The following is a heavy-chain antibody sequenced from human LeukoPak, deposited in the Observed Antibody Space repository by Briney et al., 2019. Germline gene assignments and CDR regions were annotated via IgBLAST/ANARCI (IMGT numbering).Heavy chain of an antibody. CDR2: INHSGST. CDR3: ARGRIQPGDY. D-gene: IGHD5-18*01. Sequence: SETLSLTCAVYGGSFSGYYWSWIRQPPGKGLEWIGEINHSGSTNYNPSLKSRVTISVDTSKNQFSLKLSSVTAADTAVYYCARGRIQPGDYWGQGTLATVSS. V-gene: IGHV4-34*01. CDR1: GGSFSGYY. J-gene: IGHJ4*02.